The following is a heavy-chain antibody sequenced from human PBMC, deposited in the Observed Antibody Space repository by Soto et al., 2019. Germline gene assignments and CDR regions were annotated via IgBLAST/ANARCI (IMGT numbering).Heavy chain of an antibody. J-gene: IGHJ5*02. CDR1: GFTFSSYA. CDR3: ARGGVYSYGRNNWFDP. CDR2: ISYDGSNK. D-gene: IGHD5-18*01. Sequence: QVQLVESGGGVVQPGRSLRLSCAASGFTFSSYAMHWVRQAPGKGLEWVAVISYDGSNKYYADSVKGRFTISRDNSKNTLYLKMNSLRAEDTAVYYCARGGVYSYGRNNWFDPWGQGTLVTVSS. V-gene: IGHV3-30-3*01.